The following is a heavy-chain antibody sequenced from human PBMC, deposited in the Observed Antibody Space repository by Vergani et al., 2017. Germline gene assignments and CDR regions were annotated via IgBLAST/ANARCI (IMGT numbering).Heavy chain of an antibody. Sequence: QVQLPQWGAGLLKPSETLSLTCAVYGGSFSGYYWSWIRQPPGKGLEWIGEINHSGSTNYNPSLKSRVTISVDTSKNQFSLKLSSVTAADTAVYYCARGDSSYYYYYGMDVWGQGP. J-gene: IGHJ6*02. V-gene: IGHV4-34*01. CDR2: INHSGST. D-gene: IGHD6-6*01. CDR1: GGSFSGYY. CDR3: ARGDSSYYYYYGMDV.